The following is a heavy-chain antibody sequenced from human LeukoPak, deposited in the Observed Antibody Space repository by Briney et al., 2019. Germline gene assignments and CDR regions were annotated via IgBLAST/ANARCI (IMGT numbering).Heavy chain of an antibody. CDR1: GFTFDDYA. Sequence: GRSLRLSCAASGFTFDDYAMHWVRHAPGKGLEWVSGICWNSGSIGYADSVKGRFTISRDNAKNSLYLQMNSLRAEDTALYYCAKDLPRNSYGHSYGMDVWGQGTTVTVSS. V-gene: IGHV3-9*01. J-gene: IGHJ6*02. CDR3: AKDLPRNSYGHSYGMDV. CDR2: ICWNSGSI. D-gene: IGHD5-18*01.